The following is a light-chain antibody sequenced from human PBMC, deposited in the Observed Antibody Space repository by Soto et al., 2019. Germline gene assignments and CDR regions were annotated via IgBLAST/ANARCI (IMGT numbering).Light chain of an antibody. Sequence: DIQMTQSPSSLSASVGYRVTITWRSSQTITNYLNWYQQKPGKAPQLLMFAASTLPSGVPSRFSGSASGTDFTLTISSLQPEDFATYYCQQSFGFPYTFGQGTKVDIK. V-gene: IGKV1-39*01. CDR3: QQSFGFPYT. CDR1: QTITNY. J-gene: IGKJ2*01. CDR2: AAS.